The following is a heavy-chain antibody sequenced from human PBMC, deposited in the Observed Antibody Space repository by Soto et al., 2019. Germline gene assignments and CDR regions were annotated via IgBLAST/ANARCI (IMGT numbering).Heavy chain of an antibody. D-gene: IGHD2-15*01. CDR3: ARRVVTTLYYYYYGMDV. CDR1: GGTFSSYA. V-gene: IGHV1-69*01. Sequence: QVQLVQSGAEVKKPGSSVKVSCKASGGTFSSYAISWVRQAPGQGLEWMGGIIPIFGTANYAQKFQGRVTITADESTSTAYVDMSSLRSEDTAVYYCARRVVTTLYYYYYGMDVWGRGTTVTVSS. J-gene: IGHJ6*02. CDR2: IIPIFGTA.